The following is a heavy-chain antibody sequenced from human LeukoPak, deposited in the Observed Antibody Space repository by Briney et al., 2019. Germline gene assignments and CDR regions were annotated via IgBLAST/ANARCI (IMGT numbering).Heavy chain of an antibody. CDR2: ISGNCDST. CDR3: AKDQGGGRSITIGGVTRGVFDC. CDR1: GCSFSNYA. J-gene: IGHJ4*02. D-gene: IGHD3-16*01. Sequence: GGSLRLSCVASGCSFSNYAMSWVRQAPGQGLEWVSAISGNCDSTNYADSVKGRFTISGDNSRNTLYLKMNSLRADDTAVYYCAKDQGGGRSITIGGVTRGVFDCWGQGTLVAVSS. V-gene: IGHV3-23*01.